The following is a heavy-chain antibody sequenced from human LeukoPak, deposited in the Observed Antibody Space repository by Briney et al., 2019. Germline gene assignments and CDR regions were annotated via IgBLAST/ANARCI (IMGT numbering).Heavy chain of an antibody. CDR1: GFTVSDKY. V-gene: IGHV3-53*05. CDR3: TSEVASSYAFDI. Sequence: GGSLRLSCTASGFTVSDKYMNWVRQAPGKGLEWVSVIYSTGNTYYADSVKGRFTISRDNSKNRIYLQMNSLRAEDTAVYYCTSEVASSYAFDISGQGTMVTVSS. D-gene: IGHD5-12*01. CDR2: IYSTGNT. J-gene: IGHJ3*02.